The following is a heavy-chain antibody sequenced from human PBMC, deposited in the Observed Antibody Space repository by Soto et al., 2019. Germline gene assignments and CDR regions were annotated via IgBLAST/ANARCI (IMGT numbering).Heavy chain of an antibody. CDR1: GYTFTSYG. CDR3: ARDLIRGMVRGVMVDY. D-gene: IGHD3-10*01. V-gene: IGHV1-18*01. CDR2: ISAYNGNT. J-gene: IGHJ4*02. Sequence: QVQLVQSGAEVKKPGASVQVSCKASGYTFTSYGISWVRQAPGQGLEWMGWISAYNGNTNYAQKLQGRVTMTTDTSTSTAYMELRSLRSDDTAVYYCARDLIRGMVRGVMVDYWGQGTLVTVSS.